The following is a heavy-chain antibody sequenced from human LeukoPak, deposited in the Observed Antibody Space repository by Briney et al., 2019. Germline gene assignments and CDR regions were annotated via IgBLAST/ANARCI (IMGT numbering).Heavy chain of an antibody. CDR1: GFTFSDFA. CDR3: ARDLRWLQFIV. CDR2: VWSDGSSR. V-gene: IGHV3-33*01. D-gene: IGHD5-24*01. Sequence: PGGSLRLSCAASGFTFSDFAMHWVRQAPGKGLEWVAVVWSDGSSRYYADSVKGRFTISRDNSKNTLYLQMDNLRAEDTAVYYCARDLRWLQFIVGGQGTLVTVSA. J-gene: IGHJ4*02.